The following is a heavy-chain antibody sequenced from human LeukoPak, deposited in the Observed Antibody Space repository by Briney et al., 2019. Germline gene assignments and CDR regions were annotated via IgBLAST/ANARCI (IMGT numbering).Heavy chain of an antibody. CDR2: IYHSGST. D-gene: IGHD3-9*01. V-gene: IGHV4-4*02. CDR1: GGSISSSNW. CDR3: ARADYDILTGYYGNEYYFDY. Sequence: SETLSLTCAVSGGSISSSNWWSWVRQSPGKGLEWIGEIYHSGSTNYNPSLKSRVTISVDKSKNQFSLNLSSVTAADTAVYYCARADYDILTGYYGNEYYFDYWGQGTLVTVSS. J-gene: IGHJ4*02.